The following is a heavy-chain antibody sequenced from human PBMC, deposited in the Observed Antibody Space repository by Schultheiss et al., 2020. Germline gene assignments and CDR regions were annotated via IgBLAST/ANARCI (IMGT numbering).Heavy chain of an antibody. D-gene: IGHD3-16*01. CDR3: ARGRGSLGAPNWFDP. V-gene: IGHV4-61*08. Sequence: SETLSLTCTVSGGSISSGGYYWTWIRQPPGKGLEWIGYIYYSGSTYYNPSLKSRVTISVDTSKNQFSLKLSSVTAADTAVYYCARGRGSLGAPNWFDPWGQGTLVTVYS. J-gene: IGHJ5*02. CDR2: IYYSGST. CDR1: GGSISSGGYY.